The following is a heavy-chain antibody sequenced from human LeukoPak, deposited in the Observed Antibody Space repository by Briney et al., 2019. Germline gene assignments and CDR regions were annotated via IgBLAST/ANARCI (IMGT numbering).Heavy chain of an antibody. CDR2: IIPIFGTA. D-gene: IGHD3-16*01. V-gene: IGHV1-69*06. CDR1: GGTFSSYA. Sequence: SVKVSCKAPGGTFSSYAISWVRQAPGQGLEWMGGIIPIFGTANYAQKFQGRVTITADKSTSTAYMELSSLRSEDTAVYYCARMGELWAFDYWGQGTLVTVPS. J-gene: IGHJ4*02. CDR3: ARMGELWAFDY.